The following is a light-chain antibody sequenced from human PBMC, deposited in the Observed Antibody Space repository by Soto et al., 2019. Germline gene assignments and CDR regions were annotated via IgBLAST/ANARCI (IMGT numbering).Light chain of an antibody. CDR1: SSDVGGYNY. V-gene: IGLV2-14*03. CDR3: FSYTSSGTMI. J-gene: IGLJ2*01. Sequence: QSALTQPASVSGSPGESITISCTGTSSDVGGYNYVSWYQQHPGTAPKLMIYDVSNRPSGVSNRLSGSKSGNTASLTISGLQAEDEADYYCFSYTSSGTMIFGGGTKLTVL. CDR2: DVS.